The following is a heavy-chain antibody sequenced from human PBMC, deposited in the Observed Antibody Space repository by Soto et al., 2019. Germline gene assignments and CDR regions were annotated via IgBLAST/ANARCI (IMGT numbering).Heavy chain of an antibody. CDR3: AKELFPGGGSSWLDDAFDI. V-gene: IGHV3-23*01. CDR2: ISGSGGST. J-gene: IGHJ3*02. D-gene: IGHD6-13*01. Sequence: PGGSLRLSCTAAGFTFGGYAMSCVRQAPGKGLEWVSAISGSGGSTYYADSVKGRFTISRDNSKNTLYLQMNSLRAEDTAVYYCAKELFPGGGSSWLDDAFDIWGQGTMVTVSS. CDR1: GFTFGGYA.